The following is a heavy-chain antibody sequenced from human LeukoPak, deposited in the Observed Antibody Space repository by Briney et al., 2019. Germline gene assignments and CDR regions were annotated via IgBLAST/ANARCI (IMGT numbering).Heavy chain of an antibody. V-gene: IGHV3-74*01. CDR3: TSDTVDTALGIDY. Sequence: GGSLRLSCAASGFTFSTHWMHWVRQAPGKGLVWVSRINSVGSSTDYADSVKGRFTISRDNAKNTLYMQMNSLRAEDTAVYYCTSDTVDTALGIDYWGQGTLVTVSS. D-gene: IGHD5-18*01. CDR1: GFTFSTHW. CDR2: INSVGSST. J-gene: IGHJ4*02.